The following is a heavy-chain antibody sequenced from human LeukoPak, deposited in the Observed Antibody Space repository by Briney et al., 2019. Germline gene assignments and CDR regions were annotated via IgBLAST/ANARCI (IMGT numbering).Heavy chain of an antibody. J-gene: IGHJ3*02. V-gene: IGHV3-33*01. CDR2: IWYDGSNK. CDR1: GFTFSSYG. D-gene: IGHD6-19*01. CDR3: ARGTEQWLAWHPDDAFDI. Sequence: PGGSLRLSCASSGFTFSSYGMHWVRQAPGKGLEWVAVIWYDGSNKYYADSVKGRFTISRDNSKNTLYLQMNSLRAEDTGVYYCARGTEQWLAWHPDDAFDIWGQGTMVTVSS.